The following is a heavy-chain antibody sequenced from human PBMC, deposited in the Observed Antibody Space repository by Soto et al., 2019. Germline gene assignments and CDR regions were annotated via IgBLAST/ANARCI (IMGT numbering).Heavy chain of an antibody. J-gene: IGHJ5*02. CDR3: ARVRVEFILSGRMDNWFDP. Sequence: SETLSLTCTVSGGSIASSGYYLGWIRQPPGKGLEWIGYLYYSGSTYYNPSLKSRVSISLDTSKIQFSLKLSSVHAADTAVYYSARVRVEFILSGRMDNWFDPRGQIPLVTVP. CDR2: LYYSGST. D-gene: IGHD3-9*01. V-gene: IGHV4-31*03. CDR1: GGSIASSGYY.